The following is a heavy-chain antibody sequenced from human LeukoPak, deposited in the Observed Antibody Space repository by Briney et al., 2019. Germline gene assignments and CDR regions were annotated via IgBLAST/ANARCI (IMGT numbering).Heavy chain of an antibody. CDR1: GFTFSSYS. D-gene: IGHD4-17*01. CDR2: ISSSSSYI. V-gene: IGHV3-21*06. J-gene: IGHJ4*02. Sequence: PGGSLRLSCAASGFTFSSYSMNWVRQAPGKGLEWVSSISSSSSYIYYADSVKGRFTISRDNAKNSLYLQMNSLRAEDTAVYYCARADYGDYRREYFFDYWGQGTLVTVSS. CDR3: ARADYGDYRREYFFDY.